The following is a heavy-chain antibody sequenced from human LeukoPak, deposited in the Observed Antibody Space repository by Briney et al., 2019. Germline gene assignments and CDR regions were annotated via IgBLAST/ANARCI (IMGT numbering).Heavy chain of an antibody. V-gene: IGHV1-69*13. D-gene: IGHD3-22*01. CDR3: ARAPYDSSGYSNFYYYYGLDV. J-gene: IGHJ6*02. Sequence: SVKVSCKASGGTFSSYAISWVRQAPGQGLEWLGGIIPIFGATNYAQKFQGRVTITEDESTSTAYMELSSLRSEDTAVYYCARAPYDSSGYSNFYYYYGLDVWGQGTTVTVSS. CDR1: GGTFSSYA. CDR2: IIPIFGAT.